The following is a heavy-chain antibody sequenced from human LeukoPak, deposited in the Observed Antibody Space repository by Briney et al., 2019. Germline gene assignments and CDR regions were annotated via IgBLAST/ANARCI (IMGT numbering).Heavy chain of an antibody. CDR2: IYYSGST. CDR1: GGSISSSSYY. V-gene: IGHV4-39*01. CDR3: ARLRYRLRPFDI. Sequence: PSETLSPTCTVSGGSISSSSYYWGWIRQPPGKGLEWIGNIYYSGSTYYNPSLKSRVTISVDTSKNQFSLRLSSVTAADTAVYYCARLRYRLRPFDIWGQGTMVTVSS. D-gene: IGHD1-14*01. J-gene: IGHJ3*02.